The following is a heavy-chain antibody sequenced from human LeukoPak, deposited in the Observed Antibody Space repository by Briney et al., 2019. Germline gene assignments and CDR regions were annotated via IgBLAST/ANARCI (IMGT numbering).Heavy chain of an antibody. Sequence: SETLSLTCLVSGDSIRTTSFWGWIRQPPGMGLEWIASASHSGINYYNPSLRSRVIVSADTSKNQFSLRLTSVTAADTAVYYCARRGGHSWDVGNWSDPWGQGILVTVSS. D-gene: IGHD6-13*01. CDR1: GDSIRTTSF. J-gene: IGHJ5*02. CDR3: ARRGGHSWDVGNWSDP. CDR2: ASHSGIN. V-gene: IGHV4-39*01.